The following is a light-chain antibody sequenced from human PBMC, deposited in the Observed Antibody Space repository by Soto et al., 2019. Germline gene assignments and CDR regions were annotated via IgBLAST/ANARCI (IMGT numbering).Light chain of an antibody. V-gene: IGKV2-28*01. CDR1: QSLLHSNGYNY. CDR2: LGS. CDR3: MQALHSPWP. Sequence: EIVMTQSPLSLPVTPGEPASISCRSSQSLLHSNGYNYLDWYLQKPGQSPQLLIYLGSNRSSGVPERVSGSGSGTDFKRKISRLEAAAVGVYYSMQALHSPWPFGHGAKVEI. J-gene: IGKJ1*01.